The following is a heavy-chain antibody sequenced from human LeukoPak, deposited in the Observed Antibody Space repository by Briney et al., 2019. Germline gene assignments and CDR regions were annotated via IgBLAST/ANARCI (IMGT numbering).Heavy chain of an antibody. D-gene: IGHD3-22*01. CDR3: ARASHYYHSSGYYVDAFDI. Sequence: SQTLSLTCTVSGGSISSGSYYWSWIRQPAGKGLEWIGRIYTSGSTNYNPSLKSRVTISVDTSKNQFSLKLSSVTAADTAVYYCARASHYYHSSGYYVDAFDIWGQGTMVTASS. CDR1: GGSISSGSYY. J-gene: IGHJ3*02. V-gene: IGHV4-61*02. CDR2: IYTSGST.